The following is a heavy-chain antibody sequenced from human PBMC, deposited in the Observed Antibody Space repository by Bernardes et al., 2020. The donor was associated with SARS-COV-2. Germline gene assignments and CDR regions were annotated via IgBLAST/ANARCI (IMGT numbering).Heavy chain of an antibody. Sequence: GGSLRLSCAASGFTFSSYAMHWVRQAPGKGLEWVAVISYDGSNKYYADSVKGRFTISRDNSKNTLYLQMNSLRAEDTAVYYCAIIAARLPEDYWGQGTLVTVSS. CDR2: ISYDGSNK. J-gene: IGHJ4*02. V-gene: IGHV3-30-3*01. CDR1: GFTFSSYA. CDR3: AIIAARLPEDY. D-gene: IGHD6-6*01.